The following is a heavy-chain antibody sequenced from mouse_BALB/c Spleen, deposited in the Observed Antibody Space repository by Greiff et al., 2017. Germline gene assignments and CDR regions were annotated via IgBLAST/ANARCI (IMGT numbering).Heavy chain of an antibody. Sequence: EVKLVESGGGLVKPGGSLKLSCAASGFTFSSYTMSWVRQTPEKRLEWVATISSGGSYTYYPDSVKGRFTISRDNAKNTLYLQMSSLKSEDTAMYYCTREGGTRGGYAMDYWGQGTSVTVSS. D-gene: IGHD1-3*01. J-gene: IGHJ4*01. CDR2: ISSGGSYT. V-gene: IGHV5-6-4*01. CDR1: GFTFSSYT. CDR3: TREGGTRGGYAMDY.